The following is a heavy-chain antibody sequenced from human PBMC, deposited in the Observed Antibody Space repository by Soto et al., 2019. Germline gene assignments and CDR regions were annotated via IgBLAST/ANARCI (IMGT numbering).Heavy chain of an antibody. D-gene: IGHD2-15*01. V-gene: IGHV3-23*01. CDR1: GFTFSSYA. J-gene: IGHJ4*02. CDR3: AKDHIVVVVAAMGIFDY. Sequence: GGSLRLSCGTSGFTFSSYAMSWVRQAPGQGLEWVSAISGSGGSTYYADSVKGRFTISRDNSKNTLYLQMNSLRAEDTAVYYCAKDHIVVVVAAMGIFDYWGQGTLVTVSS. CDR2: ISGSGGST.